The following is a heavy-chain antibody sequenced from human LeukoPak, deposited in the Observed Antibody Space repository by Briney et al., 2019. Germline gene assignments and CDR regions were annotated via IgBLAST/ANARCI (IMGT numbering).Heavy chain of an antibody. V-gene: IGHV4-34*01. Sequence: LRLSCAASGFTFSSYGMHWVRQAPGKGLEWIGEINHSGSTNYNPSLKSRVTISVDTSKNQFSLKLSSVTAADTAVYYCARATYYDYVWGSYRTPPFDYWGQGTLVTVSS. CDR1: GFTFSSYG. CDR3: ARATYYDYVWGSYRTPPFDY. CDR2: INHSGST. D-gene: IGHD3-16*02. J-gene: IGHJ4*02.